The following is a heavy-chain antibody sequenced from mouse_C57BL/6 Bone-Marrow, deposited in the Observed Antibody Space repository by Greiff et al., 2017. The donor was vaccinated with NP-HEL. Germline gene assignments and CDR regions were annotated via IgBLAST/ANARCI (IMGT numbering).Heavy chain of an antibody. CDR3: TRGGGYGNYFDY. Sequence: QVQLQQSGAELVRPGASVTLSCKASGYTFTDYEMHWVKQTPVHGLEWIGAIDPETGGTAYNQKFKGKAILTADNSSSTAYMELRSLTSEDSAVYYCTRGGGYGNYFDYWGQGTTLTVSS. CDR1: GYTFTDYE. V-gene: IGHV1-15*01. J-gene: IGHJ2*01. CDR2: IDPETGGT. D-gene: IGHD2-1*01.